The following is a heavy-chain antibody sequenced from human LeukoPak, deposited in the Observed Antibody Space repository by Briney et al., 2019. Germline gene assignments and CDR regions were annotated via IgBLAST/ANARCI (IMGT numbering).Heavy chain of an antibody. V-gene: IGHV3-33*01. Sequence: PGGSLRLSCAASGFTFSSYGMHWVRQAPGKGLEWVAVIWYDGSNKYYADSVKGRFTISRDNSKNTLYLQMNSLRAEDTAVYYCARVPYPDSSGPFDYWGQGTLVTVSS. CDR1: GFTFSSYG. CDR2: IWYDGSNK. J-gene: IGHJ4*02. D-gene: IGHD3-22*01. CDR3: ARVPYPDSSGPFDY.